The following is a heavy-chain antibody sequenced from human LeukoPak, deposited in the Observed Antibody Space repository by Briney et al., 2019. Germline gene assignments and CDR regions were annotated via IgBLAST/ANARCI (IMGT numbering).Heavy chain of an antibody. CDR3: TRVWRNKAFDY. D-gene: IGHD3-3*01. V-gene: IGHV3-74*01. Sequence: GGSLRLSCEDSGFTFSKYWMHWVRQAPGKGLVWVSRIRSAGGATDYADSVKGRFTISRDNAKNTLYLQMNSLRVEDTALYYCTRVWRNKAFDYWGQGTLVTVSS. CDR1: GFTFSKYW. J-gene: IGHJ4*02. CDR2: IRSAGGAT.